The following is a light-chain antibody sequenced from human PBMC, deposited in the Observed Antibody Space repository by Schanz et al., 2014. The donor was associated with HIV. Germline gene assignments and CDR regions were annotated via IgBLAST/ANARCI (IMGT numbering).Light chain of an antibody. CDR2: DVT. J-gene: IGLJ3*02. V-gene: IGLV2-14*03. CDR1: SSDVGGYNY. Sequence: QSALTQPASVSGSPGQSITISCTGTSSDVGGYNYVSWYQQHPGIAPKLMIYDVTTRPSGVSNRFSGSKSGNTASLTISGLQAEDEADYYCTSYTSSTWVFGGGTKLTVL. CDR3: TSYTSSTWV.